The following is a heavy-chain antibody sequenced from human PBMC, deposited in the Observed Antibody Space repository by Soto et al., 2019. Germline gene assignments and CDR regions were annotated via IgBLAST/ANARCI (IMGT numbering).Heavy chain of an antibody. V-gene: IGHV1-69*13. CDR1: GGSFDRFA. Sequence: SVKVSCKASGGSFDRFAISWVRQAPGQGLEWMGGSIPIFGTANYAQKFQGRVTISVDESTSTAYMELSSLRSEDTAVYYCARGRGYSGDDHYYYFDMDVWGQGTTVTVSS. CDR2: SIPIFGTA. D-gene: IGHD5-12*01. CDR3: ARGRGYSGDDHYYYFDMDV. J-gene: IGHJ6*02.